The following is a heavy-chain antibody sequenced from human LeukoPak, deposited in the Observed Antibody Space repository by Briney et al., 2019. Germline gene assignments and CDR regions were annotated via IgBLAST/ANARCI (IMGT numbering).Heavy chain of an antibody. CDR3: ARASRYSSSWYVLDP. J-gene: IGHJ5*02. CDR2: INPSGGST. Sequence: ASVKVSCKASGYTFTSYYMHWVRQAPGQGLEWMGIINPSGGSTSYAQEFQGRVTITRDTSASTAYMELSSLRSEDMAVYYCARASRYSSSWYVLDPWGQGTLVTVSS. V-gene: IGHV1-46*01. D-gene: IGHD6-13*01. CDR1: GYTFTSYY.